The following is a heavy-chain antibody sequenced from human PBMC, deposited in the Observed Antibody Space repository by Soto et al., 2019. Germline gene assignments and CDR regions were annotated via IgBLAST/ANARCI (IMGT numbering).Heavy chain of an antibody. V-gene: IGHV4-31*03. D-gene: IGHD6-13*01. CDR2: MYYSGST. CDR3: ARGYRQAGYSSSWVFDY. J-gene: IGHJ4*02. CDR1: GGSINSGGYY. Sequence: QVQLRESGPGLVKPSQTLSLTCTVSGGSINSGGYYWNWIRQHPGKGLEWIGYMYYSGSTYYNPCLRSRVIIAADASENHFSLKLSSVTAADTAVYFCARGYRQAGYSSSWVFDYWGQGTLVNVSS.